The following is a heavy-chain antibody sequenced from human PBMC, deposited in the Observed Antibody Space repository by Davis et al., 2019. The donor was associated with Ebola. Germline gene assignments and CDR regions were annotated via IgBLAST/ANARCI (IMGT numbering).Heavy chain of an antibody. J-gene: IGHJ5*02. V-gene: IGHV3-11*01. D-gene: IGHD2-2*01. CDR2: ISSSGSTI. CDR1: GFTFSDYY. CDR3: ARASKQYQLLLGPNWFDP. Sequence: GGSLRLSCAASGFTFSDYYMSWIRQAPGKGLEWVSYISSSGSTIYYADSVKGRFTISRDNAKNSLYLQMNSLRAEDTAVYYCARASKQYQLLLGPNWFDPWGQGTLVTVSS.